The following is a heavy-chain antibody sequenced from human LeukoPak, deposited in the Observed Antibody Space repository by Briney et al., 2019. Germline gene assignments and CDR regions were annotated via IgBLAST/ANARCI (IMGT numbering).Heavy chain of an antibody. D-gene: IGHD1-26*01. J-gene: IGHJ1*01. Sequence: GGSLRLSCVASGFTFSSYAMSWVRQAPGEGLEWVSAISGSGVTTHYAGSVKGRFSISRDNSKNTLYLQMNSLRAEDTALYYCAKKVVVGATSPYSDFQDWGQGTLVTVSS. V-gene: IGHV3-23*01. CDR1: GFTFSSYA. CDR3: AKKVVVGATSPYSDFQD. CDR2: ISGSGVTT.